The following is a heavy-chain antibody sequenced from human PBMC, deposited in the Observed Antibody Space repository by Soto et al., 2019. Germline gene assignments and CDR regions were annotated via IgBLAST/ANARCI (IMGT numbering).Heavy chain of an antibody. Sequence: ASVKVSCKASGYTFTSYAMHWVRQAPGQRLEWMGWINAGNGNTKYSQKFQGRVTITRDTSASTAYMELSSLRSEDTAVYYCASTGSSSSNDYYYYYYMDVWGKGTTVTVSS. D-gene: IGHD6-6*01. V-gene: IGHV1-3*01. CDR1: GYTFTSYA. CDR3: ASTGSSSSNDYYYYYYMDV. J-gene: IGHJ6*03. CDR2: INAGNGNT.